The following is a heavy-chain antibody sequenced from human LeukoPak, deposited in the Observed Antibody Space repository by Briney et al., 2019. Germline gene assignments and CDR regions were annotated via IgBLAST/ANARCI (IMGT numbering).Heavy chain of an antibody. J-gene: IGHJ4*02. D-gene: IGHD3-9*01. CDR1: GFTFSSYA. Sequence: GGSLRLSCAASGFTFSSYAMYWVRQAPGKGLEWVSGIFGSGGSTHYADSVKGRFTISRDNSKNTVYLQMNSLRAEDTAVYYCAKEGDILTGYYFAGIDYWGQGTLVTVSS. CDR3: AKEGDILTGYYFAGIDY. V-gene: IGHV3-23*01. CDR2: IFGSGGST.